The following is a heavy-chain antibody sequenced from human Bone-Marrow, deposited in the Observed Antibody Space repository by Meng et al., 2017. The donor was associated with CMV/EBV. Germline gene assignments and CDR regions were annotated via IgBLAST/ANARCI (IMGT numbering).Heavy chain of an antibody. J-gene: IGHJ4*02. Sequence: QVQLVQAGAEVKKPGASVKGSCKASGYTFTSYGISWVRQAPGQGLEWVGWISAYNGDTNYAQKLQGRVTMTTDTSTNSAYMELRSLRSGDTAVYYCARGPSGSYFRPLDYWGEGTLVTVSS. D-gene: IGHD1-26*01. CDR1: GYTFTSYG. V-gene: IGHV1-18*01. CDR2: ISAYNGDT. CDR3: ARGPSGSYFRPLDY.